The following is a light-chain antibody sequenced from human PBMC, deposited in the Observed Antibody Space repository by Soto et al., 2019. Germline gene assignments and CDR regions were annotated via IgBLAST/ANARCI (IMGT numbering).Light chain of an antibody. CDR1: QTVTSRY. V-gene: IGKV3-15*01. Sequence: DIVITQSPATLYVSPGERATLSCRASQTVTSRYLAWYQQKHGQAPRLIIYGASTRATGIPARFSGSGSGTDCTLTISSLQSEDVEVYDCQQYNNWTLTFGGGTQV. CDR2: GAS. CDR3: QQYNNWTLT. J-gene: IGKJ4*01.